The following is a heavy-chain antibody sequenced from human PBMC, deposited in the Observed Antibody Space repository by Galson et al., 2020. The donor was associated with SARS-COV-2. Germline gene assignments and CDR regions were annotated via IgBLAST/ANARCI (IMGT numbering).Heavy chain of an antibody. D-gene: IGHD3-9*01. Sequence: GESLKISCAASGFPISSYWMHWVSQAPGKRLVWVSRINSDGSSTSYAESVKGRFTISRDNAKNTLYLQMNSLRAEDTAVYYCASSNPYYDILTGYLPLFDYWGQGTLVTVSS. CDR1: GFPISSYW. CDR3: ASSNPYYDILTGYLPLFDY. J-gene: IGHJ4*02. CDR2: INSDGSST. V-gene: IGHV3-74*01.